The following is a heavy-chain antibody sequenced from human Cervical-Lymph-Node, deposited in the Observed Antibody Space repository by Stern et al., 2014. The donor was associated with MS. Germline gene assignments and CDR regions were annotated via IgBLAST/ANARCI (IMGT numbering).Heavy chain of an antibody. CDR2: ILYDGSNK. CDR1: GFTFSSYA. V-gene: IGHV3-30*01. J-gene: IGHJ4*02. CDR3: AREYSSGWYGCDY. D-gene: IGHD6-19*01. Sequence: VQLVESGGGVVQPGRSLRLSCAASGFTFSSYAMHWVRQAPGKGLEWVAVILYDGSNKYYADSVKGRFTISRDNSKNTLYLQMNSLRAEDTAVYYCAREYSSGWYGCDYWGQGTLVTVSS.